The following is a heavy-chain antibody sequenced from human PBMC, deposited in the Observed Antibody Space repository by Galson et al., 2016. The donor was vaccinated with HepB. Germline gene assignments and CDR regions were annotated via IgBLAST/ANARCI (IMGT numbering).Heavy chain of an antibody. CDR3: ARTPYSSASRAKSYYFDY. V-gene: IGHV3-30*03. Sequence: SLRLSCAASGFSFSSYGMNWVRQAPGKGLEWVAIISFDGSDKYYADSVKGRFTISRDNSKNTLYLQMSSLRADDTAVYYCARTPYSSASRAKSYYFDYWGQGTLVTVSS. D-gene: IGHD6-6*01. CDR2: ISFDGSDK. J-gene: IGHJ4*02. CDR1: GFSFSSYG.